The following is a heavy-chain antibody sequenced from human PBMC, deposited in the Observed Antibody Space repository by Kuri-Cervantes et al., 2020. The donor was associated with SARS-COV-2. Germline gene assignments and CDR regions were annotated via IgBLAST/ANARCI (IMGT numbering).Heavy chain of an antibody. CDR1: GFTFSSYA. V-gene: IGHV3-30-3*01. CDR3: ARVEWYNWNLFDAFDS. CDR2: ISYDGSNK. J-gene: IGHJ3*02. Sequence: GGSLRLSCAASGFTFSSYAMHWVRQAPGKGLEWVAVISYDGSNKYYADSVKGRFTISRDNSKNTLYLQMNSLRAEDTAVYYCARVEWYNWNLFDAFDSWGQGTMVTVSS. D-gene: IGHD1-20*01.